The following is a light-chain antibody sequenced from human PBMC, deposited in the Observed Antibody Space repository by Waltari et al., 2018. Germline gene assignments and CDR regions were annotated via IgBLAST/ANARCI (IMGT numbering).Light chain of an antibody. J-gene: IGLJ3*02. CDR2: STN. Sequence: QTVVTQEPSVSVSPGGTVTLTCALSSGSVSTSFYPSWYQQTPGQAPRTLLYSTNTRLCGVPNRFSGSILGNKAALTIAGAQADDEADYYCVLYMDSGVWVFGGGTKLTVL. CDR1: SGSVSTSFY. V-gene: IGLV8-61*01. CDR3: VLYMDSGVWV.